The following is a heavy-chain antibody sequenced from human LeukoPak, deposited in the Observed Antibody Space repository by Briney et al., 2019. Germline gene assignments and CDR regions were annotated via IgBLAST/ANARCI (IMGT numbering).Heavy chain of an antibody. CDR1: GYTFTGFC. CDR2: INPYSGGT. J-gene: IGHJ5*02. V-gene: IGHV1-2*02. Sequence: VASVTVSCTASGYTFTGFCMHWLRQAPGPGLEWMGWINPYSGGTNYAQKFQDRVTMIRDTSSSTAYMHLRSRVSDATAAYYCSSDTSMVTQKTPENCDLGGRGTLVTVSS. CDR3: SSDTSMVTQKTPENCDL. D-gene: IGHD5-18*01.